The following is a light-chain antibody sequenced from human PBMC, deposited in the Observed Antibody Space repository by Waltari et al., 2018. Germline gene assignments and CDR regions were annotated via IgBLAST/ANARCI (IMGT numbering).Light chain of an antibody. CDR1: QSISSS. Sequence: DIQMTQSPSTLSASVGDRVIVTCRASQSISSSLAWYQQKPGKGPKFLIYDASSLKSGVPSRFSGSGSGTEFTLTISSLQPDDFATYYCQQYNNYPYTFGQGTKLEIK. J-gene: IGKJ2*01. V-gene: IGKV1-5*01. CDR3: QQYNNYPYT. CDR2: DAS.